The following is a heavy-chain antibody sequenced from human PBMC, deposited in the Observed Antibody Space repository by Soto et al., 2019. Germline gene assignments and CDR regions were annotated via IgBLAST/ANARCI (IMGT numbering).Heavy chain of an antibody. CDR2: IYSGGST. V-gene: IGHV3-53*01. CDR1: GFSVSSNY. Sequence: PGGSLRLSCAASGFSVSSNYMTWVRQAPGKGLEWVSVIYSGGSTYYAASVKGRFTISRDNSKNTLYLQMNSLRVEDTAVYYCTRAGTRPYYYYGMDVWGRGTTVTVSS. CDR3: TRAGTRPYYYYGMDV. J-gene: IGHJ6*02. D-gene: IGHD1-1*01.